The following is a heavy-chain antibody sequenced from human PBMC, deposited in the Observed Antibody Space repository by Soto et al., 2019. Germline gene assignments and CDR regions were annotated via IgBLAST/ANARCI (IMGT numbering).Heavy chain of an antibody. CDR1: GFTFSDHY. V-gene: IGHV3-72*01. D-gene: IGHD2-15*01. J-gene: IGHJ4*02. Sequence: EVQLVESGGGLVEPGGSLRLSCAASGFTFSDHYMDWVRQAPGKGLEWIGRARNKANSYTTEYAASVRGRFTVSRDDSKNSLYLQMNSLKTEDTAMYYCVRNLASGGTYYFDYWGQGTLVTVSS. CDR2: ARNKANSYTT. CDR3: VRNLASGGTYYFDY.